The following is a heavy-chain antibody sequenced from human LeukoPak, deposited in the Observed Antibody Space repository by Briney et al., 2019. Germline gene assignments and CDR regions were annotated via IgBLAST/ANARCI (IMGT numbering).Heavy chain of an antibody. Sequence: SETLSLTCTVSGGSFSSYYWSWIRQPPGKGLEWIGYINHSGSTNYNPSLKSRVTISVDTSKNQFSLKLSSATAADTAVYYCARAVEDAGMFNLGYFDYWGQGTLVSVSS. V-gene: IGHV4-59*08. CDR1: GGSFSSYY. D-gene: IGHD3-10*02. CDR3: ARAVEDAGMFNLGYFDY. CDR2: INHSGST. J-gene: IGHJ4*02.